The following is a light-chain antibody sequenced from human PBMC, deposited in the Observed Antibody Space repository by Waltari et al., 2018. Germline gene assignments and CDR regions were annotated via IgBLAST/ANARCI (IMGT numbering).Light chain of an antibody. CDR3: QTGGHGTWV. Sequence: QLVLTQSPSASASLGASVKLTCTLSSGHSTNIIAWLQQQPEKGPRYLMNVNSDGSHNEGVGLPDRFSGSSSGAGRYLTISSLQSEDEADYYCQTGGHGTWVFGGGTRLTVL. CDR2: VNSDGSH. V-gene: IGLV4-69*01. CDR1: SGHSTNI. J-gene: IGLJ3*02.